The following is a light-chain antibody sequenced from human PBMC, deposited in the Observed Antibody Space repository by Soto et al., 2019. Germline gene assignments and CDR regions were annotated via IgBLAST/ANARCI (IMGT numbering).Light chain of an antibody. V-gene: IGLV2-14*01. J-gene: IGLJ1*01. CDR3: SSYSSTSTLYV. CDR2: EVT. Sequence: QSALTQPASVSGSPGQSITISCIGTSSDIGAYNYVSWYQQHPGKVPKLMIYEVTNRPSGLSNRFSGSKSGNTASLTISGPQAEDEAEYFCSSYSSTSTLYVFGTGTKLTVL. CDR1: SSDIGAYNY.